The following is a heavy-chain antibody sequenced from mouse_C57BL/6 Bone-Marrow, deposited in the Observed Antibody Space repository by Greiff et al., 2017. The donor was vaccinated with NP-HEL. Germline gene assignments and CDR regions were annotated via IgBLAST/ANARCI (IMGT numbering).Heavy chain of an antibody. CDR3: AKHGPDGSGYYAMDD. V-gene: IGHV2-9*01. J-gene: IGHJ4*01. Sequence: VQLQESGPGLVAPSQSLSITCTVSGFSLTSYGVDWVRQPPGKGLEWLGGIWGGGSTNDNSALMSRLSIRTDNSKSQVFLKMNSLQTDDTAMYYCAKHGPDGSGYYAMDDWGQGTSVTVSS. CDR1: GFSLTSYG. CDR2: IWGGGST. D-gene: IGHD3-2*02.